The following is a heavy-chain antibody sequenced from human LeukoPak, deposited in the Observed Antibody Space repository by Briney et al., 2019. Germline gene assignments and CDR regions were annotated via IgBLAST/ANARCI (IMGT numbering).Heavy chain of an antibody. Sequence: GGSLRLSCAASGFTFSTYWMHWVRQAPGKGLVWVSRINSDGSSTTYADSVKGRFTISRDNAKNTLFLQMNSLRAEDPAVYYCARGRGSAWYYFDYWGQGTLVTVP. CDR3: ARGRGSAWYYFDY. V-gene: IGHV3-74*01. J-gene: IGHJ4*02. CDR1: GFTFSTYW. CDR2: INSDGSST. D-gene: IGHD6-19*01.